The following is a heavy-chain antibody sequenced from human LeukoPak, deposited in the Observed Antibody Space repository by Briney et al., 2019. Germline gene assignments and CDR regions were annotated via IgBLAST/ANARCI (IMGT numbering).Heavy chain of an antibody. V-gene: IGHV4-39*01. Sequence: SETLSLTCTVSGGSISSYYWGWIRQPPGKGLEWIGSIYCSGSTYYNPSLKSRVTISVDTSKNQFSLKLSSVTAADTAVYYCARLGPRVAAAGPRDYWGQGTLVTVSS. CDR1: GGSISSYY. CDR2: IYCSGST. CDR3: ARLGPRVAAAGPRDY. D-gene: IGHD6-13*01. J-gene: IGHJ4*02.